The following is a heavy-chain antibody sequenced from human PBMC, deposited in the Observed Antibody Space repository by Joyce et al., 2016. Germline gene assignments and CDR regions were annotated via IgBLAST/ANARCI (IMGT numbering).Heavy chain of an antibody. CDR2: VYLHGIT. V-gene: IGHV4-38-2*01. Sequence: QVQLQESGPGLVKPSETLSLICGVSGLSFDLHSFWGWIRQPPGKGLEWIGNVYLHGITHYSLSLKSRITISMYTSTNQLSLNLNSLTDADTAVYFCARRPYNVHTPLGSDWYFDIWGRGTLVTVSS. CDR3: ARRPYNVHTPLGSDWYFDI. CDR1: GLSFDLHSF. J-gene: IGHJ2*01. D-gene: IGHD5-18*01.